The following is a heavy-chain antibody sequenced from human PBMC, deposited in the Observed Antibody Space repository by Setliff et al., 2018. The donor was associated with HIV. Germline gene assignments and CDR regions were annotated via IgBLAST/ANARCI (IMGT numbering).Heavy chain of an antibody. CDR2: ISYDGSNK. CDR1: GFTFSNYA. D-gene: IGHD3-22*01. CDR3: ARETMYDSRGYLSHYFDY. V-gene: IGHV3-30-3*01. J-gene: IGHJ4*02. Sequence: PGESLTISCAASGFTFSNYAMHWVRQAPGKGLEWVAVISYDGSNKYYADSVKGRFTISRDNSKNTLYLQMNSLRVEDTAVYYCARETMYDSRGYLSHYFDYWGQGTPVTVSS.